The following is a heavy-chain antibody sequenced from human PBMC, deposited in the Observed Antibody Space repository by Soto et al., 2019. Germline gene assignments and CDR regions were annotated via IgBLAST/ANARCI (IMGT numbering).Heavy chain of an antibody. Sequence: PSETLSLTCTVSCGSISSGDYYWSWIRQPPGKGLEWIGYIYYSGSTYYNPSLKSRVTISVDTSKNQFSLKLSSVTAADTAVYYCARVYFSIVATDEDNWFDPWGQGTLVTVSS. CDR3: ARVYFSIVATDEDNWFDP. J-gene: IGHJ5*02. CDR2: IYYSGST. V-gene: IGHV4-30-4*01. CDR1: CGSISSGDYY. D-gene: IGHD5-12*01.